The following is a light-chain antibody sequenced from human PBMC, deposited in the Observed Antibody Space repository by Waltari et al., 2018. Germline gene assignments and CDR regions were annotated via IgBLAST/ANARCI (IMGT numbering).Light chain of an antibody. CDR2: DAS. Sequence: EIVLTQSPAALSLSPGESATLSCRASQTVDTYLAWYQQKPGQSPRLLISDASNRATGLPARFSGGGSGTDFTLTISSLEPEDFALYYCQQHSSWPLTFGGGTEVEIK. V-gene: IGKV3-11*01. CDR1: QTVDTY. CDR3: QQHSSWPLT. J-gene: IGKJ4*01.